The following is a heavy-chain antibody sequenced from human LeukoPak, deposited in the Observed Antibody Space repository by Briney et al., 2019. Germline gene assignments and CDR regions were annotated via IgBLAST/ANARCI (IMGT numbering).Heavy chain of an antibody. CDR2: IYYSGST. CDR3: AVSAAALFDP. D-gene: IGHD6-6*01. J-gene: IGHJ5*02. Sequence: SETLSLTCTVSGESTSGFYWNWIRQPPGKGLEWIGYIYYSGSTNYNPSLKSRVTISIDTSKNQFSLKLSSVTAADTAVYYCAVSAAALFDPWGQGTLVTVSS. CDR1: GESTSGFY. V-gene: IGHV4-59*12.